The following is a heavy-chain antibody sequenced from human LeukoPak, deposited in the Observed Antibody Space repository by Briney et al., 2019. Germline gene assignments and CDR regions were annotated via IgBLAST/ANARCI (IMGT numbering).Heavy chain of an antibody. CDR2: IYSGGST. CDR1: GFTVGSNY. V-gene: IGHV3-66*01. D-gene: IGHD6-6*01. J-gene: IGHJ4*02. Sequence: GGSLRLSCAASGFTVGSNYMSWVRQAPGKGLEWVSVIYSGGSTYYADSVKGRFTISRDNSKNTLYLQMNSLRAEDTAVYYCARGEPTKARSSADYWGQGTLVTVSS. CDR3: ARGEPTKARSSADY.